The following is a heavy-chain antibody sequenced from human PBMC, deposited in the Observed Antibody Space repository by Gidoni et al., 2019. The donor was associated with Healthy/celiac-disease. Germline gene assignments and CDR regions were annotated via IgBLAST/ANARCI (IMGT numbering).Heavy chain of an antibody. J-gene: IGHJ4*02. Sequence: QLQLQESGPGLVKPSETLSLTCTVSGGSISSSSYYWGWIRQPPGKGLEWIGSIYYSGSTYYNPYLKSRVTISVDTSKNQFSLKLSSVTAADTAVYYCASEYYDFYLIGYWGQGTLVTVSS. V-gene: IGHV4-39*01. CDR3: ASEYYDFYLIGY. CDR1: GGSISSSSYY. D-gene: IGHD3-3*01. CDR2: IYYSGST.